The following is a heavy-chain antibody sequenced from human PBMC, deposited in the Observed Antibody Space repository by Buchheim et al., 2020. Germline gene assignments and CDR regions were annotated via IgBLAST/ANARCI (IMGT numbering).Heavy chain of an antibody. CDR1: GFTFSSYW. Sequence: EVQLVESGGGLVQPGGSLRLSCAASGFTFSSYWMSWVRQAPGKGLEWVANIIQDGSEKYYVDSVKGRFTISSDNAKNSLYLQMNSLRAEDTAVYYCARKGTSYHYYYYGMDVWGQGTT. V-gene: IGHV3-7*01. J-gene: IGHJ6*02. D-gene: IGHD2-2*01. CDR3: ARKGTSYHYYYYGMDV. CDR2: IIQDGSEK.